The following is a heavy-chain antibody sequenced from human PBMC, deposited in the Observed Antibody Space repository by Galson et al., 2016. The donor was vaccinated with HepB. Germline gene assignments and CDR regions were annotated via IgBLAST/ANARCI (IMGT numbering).Heavy chain of an antibody. CDR3: ASPLTGLAY. CDR1: GFSFSYSG. Sequence: SLRLSCAASGFSFSYSGIHWVRQASGKGLEWVARLRSKANNYETQYAASVEGRFAISRDDSQNTVFLQMNSLRPEDTALYYCASPLTGLAYWGQGTLVAVSS. CDR2: LRSKANNYET. V-gene: IGHV3-73*01. J-gene: IGHJ4*02. D-gene: IGHD7-27*01.